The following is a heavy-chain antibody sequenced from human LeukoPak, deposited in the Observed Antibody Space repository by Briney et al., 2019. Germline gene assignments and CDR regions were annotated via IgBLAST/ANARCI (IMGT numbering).Heavy chain of an antibody. V-gene: IGHV4-34*01. Sequence: PSETLSLTCAVYGGSLSGYYWSWIRQPPGKGLEWIGEINHSGSTNYNPSLKSRVTISVDTSKNQFSLKLSSVTAADTAVYYCARGRRHITMIVVVISRFDYWGQGTLVTVSS. J-gene: IGHJ4*02. CDR3: ARGRRHITMIVVVISRFDY. CDR2: INHSGST. CDR1: GGSLSGYY. D-gene: IGHD3-22*01.